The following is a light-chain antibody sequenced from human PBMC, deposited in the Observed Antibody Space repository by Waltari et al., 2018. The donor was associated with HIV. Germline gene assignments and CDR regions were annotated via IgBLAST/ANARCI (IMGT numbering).Light chain of an antibody. CDR2: VVS. CDR3: CSYAGSSTLV. Sequence: QSALTQPASVSGSPGQSITISCPGTSSDVGCYNLVSWYQQHPGKAPKLMIYVVSQRPSGVSNRFAGSKSGNTASLTISGLQAEDEADYYCCSYAGSSTLVFGGGTKLTVL. J-gene: IGLJ2*01. V-gene: IGLV2-23*02. CDR1: SSDVGCYNL.